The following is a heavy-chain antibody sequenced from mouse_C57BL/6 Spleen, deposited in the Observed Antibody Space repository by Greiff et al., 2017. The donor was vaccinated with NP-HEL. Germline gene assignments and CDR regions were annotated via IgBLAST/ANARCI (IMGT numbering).Heavy chain of an antibody. D-gene: IGHD1-1*01. Sequence: QVQLQQSGPELVKPGASVKISCKASGYAFTSSWMHWMKQRPGKGLAWIGHFYPGNGDTNYNGKFTGKATLTADKSSSTAYMQLSSLTCEDSAFYFCTRAYGPNFDYWGQGTTLAVSS. J-gene: IGHJ2*01. CDR3: TRAYGPNFDY. CDR2: FYPGNGDT. CDR1: GYAFTSSW. V-gene: IGHV1-82*01.